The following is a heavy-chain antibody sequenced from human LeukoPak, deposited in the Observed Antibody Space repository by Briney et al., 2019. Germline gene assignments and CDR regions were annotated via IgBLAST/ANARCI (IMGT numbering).Heavy chain of an antibody. CDR1: GFTFSSYS. Sequence: PGGSLRLSCAASGFTFSSYSMNWVRQAPGKGLEWVSSISSSSSYIYYADSVKGRFTISRDNAKNSLDLQMNSLRVEDTAIYYCARLVVPPGNRGWYYEHWGQGTLVTVSS. J-gene: IGHJ4*02. D-gene: IGHD2-2*01. CDR2: ISSSSSYI. V-gene: IGHV3-21*04. CDR3: ARLVVPPGNRGWYYEH.